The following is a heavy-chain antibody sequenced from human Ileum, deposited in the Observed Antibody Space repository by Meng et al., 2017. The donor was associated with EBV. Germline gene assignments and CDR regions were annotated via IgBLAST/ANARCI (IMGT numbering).Heavy chain of an antibody. D-gene: IGHD1-26*01. CDR2: IFHVGTG. J-gene: IGHJ4*02. Sequence: QVRLEGGGHGMGKPWGNRALTCAGSGDSISSQRWWGWVRQPPTKGPEWIGEIFHVGTGNYNPSLKSRVTISMDTSKNQISLGLTSVTAADTAVYYCAARVGGSYSGFDLWGQGTLVTVSS. CDR3: AARVGGSYSGFDL. V-gene: IGHV4-4*02. CDR1: GDSISSQRW.